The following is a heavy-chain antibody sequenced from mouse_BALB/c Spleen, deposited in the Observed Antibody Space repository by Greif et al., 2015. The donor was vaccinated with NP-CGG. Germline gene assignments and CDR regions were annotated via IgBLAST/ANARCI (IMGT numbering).Heavy chain of an antibody. D-gene: IGHD2-3*01. J-gene: IGHJ3*01. CDR1: GYTFTSYW. CDR3: ARGNDGYYGFAY. V-gene: IGHV1S41*01. Sequence: DLVKPGASVKLSCKASGYTFTSYWINWIKQRPGQGLEWIGRIAPGSGSTYYNEMFKGKATLTVDTSSSTAYIQLSSLSSEDSAVYFCARGNDGYYGFAYWGQGTLVTVSA. CDR2: IAPGSGST.